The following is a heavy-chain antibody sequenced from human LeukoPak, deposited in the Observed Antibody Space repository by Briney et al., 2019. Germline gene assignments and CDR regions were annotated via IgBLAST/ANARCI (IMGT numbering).Heavy chain of an antibody. J-gene: IGHJ4*02. CDR3: ASYYGSGSYYNTIPFDY. Sequence: GGSLRLSCAASGFIFSDYYMSWIRQAPGKGLEWVSYISSSSSYTNYADSVKGRFTISRDNAKNSLYLQMNSLRAEDTAVYYSASYYGSGSYYNTIPFDYWGQGTLVTVSS. D-gene: IGHD3-10*01. CDR2: ISSSSSYT. CDR1: GFIFSDYY. V-gene: IGHV3-11*06.